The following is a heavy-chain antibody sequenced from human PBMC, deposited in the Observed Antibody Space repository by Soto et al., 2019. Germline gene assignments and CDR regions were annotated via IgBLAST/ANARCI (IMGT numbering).Heavy chain of an antibody. CDR3: ARSPFYPSPTLASVVVGAANGGWFDP. D-gene: IGHD2-15*01. Sequence: QVQLVQSGAEVKKPGASVKVSCKASGYTFTGYYMHWVRQAPGQGLEWMGWINPNSGGTNYAQKFQGWVTMTRDTSISTAYMELGTSRTDGTGVYYCARSPFYPSPTLASVVVGAANGGWFDPWGQGTLVTVSS. CDR1: GYTFTGYY. J-gene: IGHJ5*02. CDR2: INPNSGGT. V-gene: IGHV1-2*04.